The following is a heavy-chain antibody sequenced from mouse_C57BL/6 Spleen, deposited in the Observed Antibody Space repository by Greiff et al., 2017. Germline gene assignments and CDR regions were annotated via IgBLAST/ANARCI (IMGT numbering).Heavy chain of an antibody. V-gene: IGHV5-9*01. D-gene: IGHD2-4*01. CDR3: ARHGSDYEGGAMDY. Sequence: VQLKESGGGLVKPGGSLKLSCAASGFTFSSYTMSWVRQTPGKRLEWVATISGGGGNTYYPDSVKGRFTISRAHAKNARYLQMSSLRFEDTALYYCARHGSDYEGGAMDYWGQGSSVTVSS. CDR1: GFTFSSYT. J-gene: IGHJ4*01. CDR2: ISGGGGNT.